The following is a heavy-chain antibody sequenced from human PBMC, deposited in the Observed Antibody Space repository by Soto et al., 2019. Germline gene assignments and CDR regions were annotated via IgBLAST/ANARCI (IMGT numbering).Heavy chain of an antibody. CDR2: ISSSSSTI. Sequence: GGSLRLSCAASGFTFSSYSMNWVRQAPGKGLEWVSYISSSSSTIYYADSVKGRFTISRDNAKNSLYLQMNSLRDEDTAVYYCARDRIAVAGTGAYYYYGMDVWGQGTTVTVSS. J-gene: IGHJ6*02. D-gene: IGHD6-19*01. CDR3: ARDRIAVAGTGAYYYYGMDV. CDR1: GFTFSSYS. V-gene: IGHV3-48*02.